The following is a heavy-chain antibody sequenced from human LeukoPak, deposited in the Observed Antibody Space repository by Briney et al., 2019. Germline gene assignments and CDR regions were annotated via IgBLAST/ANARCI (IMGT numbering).Heavy chain of an antibody. CDR1: GFTISSNY. D-gene: IGHD1-14*01. CDR2: IYSGGST. J-gene: IGHJ4*02. CDR3: AKDRDWVTDFDY. Sequence: PGGSLRLSCAASGFTISSNYMSWVRQAPGKGLEWVSVIYSGGSTYYSDYVKGRFTISRDNSKNTLYLQMNSLRAEDTAVYYCAKDRDWVTDFDYWGQGTLVTVSS. V-gene: IGHV3-66*01.